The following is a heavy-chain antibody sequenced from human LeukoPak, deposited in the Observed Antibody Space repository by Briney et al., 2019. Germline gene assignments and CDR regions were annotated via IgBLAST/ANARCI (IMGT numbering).Heavy chain of an antibody. D-gene: IGHD3-22*01. CDR1: GITLSNYG. CDR3: AKRGVVIRVILVGFHKEAYYFDS. V-gene: IGHV3-23*01. CDR2: ISGSGGTT. Sequence: GGPLRLSFAISGITLSNYGMSLVRQAPGKGLEWVAGISGSGGTTNYADSVKGRFTISRDNPKNTLFLHMNSLRAEDTAVYFCAKRGVVIRVILVGFHKEAYYFDSWGQGALVTVSS. J-gene: IGHJ4*02.